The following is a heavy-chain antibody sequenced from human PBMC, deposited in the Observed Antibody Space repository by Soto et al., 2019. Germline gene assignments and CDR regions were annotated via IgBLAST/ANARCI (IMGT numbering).Heavy chain of an antibody. V-gene: IGHV1-58*01. CDR1: GFTFTSSA. Sequence: ASVKVSCKASGFTFTSSAVQWVRQARGQRLEWIGWIVVGSGNTNYAQKFQERVTITRDMSTSTAYMELSSLRSEDTAVYYCAAAYYYDSSGYPFDAFDIWGQGTMVTVSS. CDR2: IVVGSGNT. D-gene: IGHD3-22*01. CDR3: AAAYYYDSSGYPFDAFDI. J-gene: IGHJ3*02.